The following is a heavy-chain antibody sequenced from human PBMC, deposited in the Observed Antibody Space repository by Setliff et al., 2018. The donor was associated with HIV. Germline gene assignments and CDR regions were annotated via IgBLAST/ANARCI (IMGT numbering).Heavy chain of an antibody. D-gene: IGHD3-9*01. CDR2: IDWDDDK. CDR1: GFSLSTSGMC. V-gene: IGHV2-70*17. Sequence: SGPTLVNPTQTLTLTCTFSGFSLSTSGMCVSWIRQPPGKALEWLARIDWDDDKFYSKSLKTRLTVSKDTSKNQVVLTMTNMDPVDTATYYCARIRDWDVDYWGQGILVTVPQ. CDR3: ARIRDWDVDY. J-gene: IGHJ4*02.